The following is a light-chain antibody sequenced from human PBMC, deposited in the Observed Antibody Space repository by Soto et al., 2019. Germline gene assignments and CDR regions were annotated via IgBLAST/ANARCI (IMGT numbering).Light chain of an antibody. V-gene: IGLV2-14*01. CDR2: DVS. Sequence: QSVLTQPASVSGSPGRSITISCTGTSGDVGGYNYVSWYQQHPGKAPKLMIYDVSNRPSGVSNRFSGSKSGNTASLTISGLQAEDEADYYCSSYTSSSPYVFGTGTKVTVL. J-gene: IGLJ1*01. CDR1: SGDVGGYNY. CDR3: SSYTSSSPYV.